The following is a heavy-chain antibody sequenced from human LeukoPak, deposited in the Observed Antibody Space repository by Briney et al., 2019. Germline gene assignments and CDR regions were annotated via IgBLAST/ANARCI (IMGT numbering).Heavy chain of an antibody. Sequence: SETLSLTCTVSGGSISSYYWSWIRQPPGKGLEWIGYIYYSGCTNYNPSLKSRVTISVDTSKNQFSLKLSSVTAADTAVYYCARDLASSGYESGFDAFDIWGQGTMVTVSS. CDR1: GGSISSYY. V-gene: IGHV4-59*01. J-gene: IGHJ3*02. D-gene: IGHD3-22*01. CDR2: IYYSGCT. CDR3: ARDLASSGYESGFDAFDI.